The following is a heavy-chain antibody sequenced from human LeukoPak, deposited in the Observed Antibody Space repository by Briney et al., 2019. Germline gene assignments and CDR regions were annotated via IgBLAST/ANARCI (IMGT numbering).Heavy chain of an antibody. D-gene: IGHD3-22*01. CDR1: GLTFSSYE. Sequence: PGGSLRLSCAASGLTFSSYEMNWVRQAPGKGLEWVSYISSSGSTIYYADSVKGRFTISRDNAKNSLYLQMNSLRAEDTAVYYCAREPPYYDSSGYYDYWSQGTLVTVSS. V-gene: IGHV3-48*03. J-gene: IGHJ4*02. CDR2: ISSSGSTI. CDR3: AREPPYYDSSGYYDY.